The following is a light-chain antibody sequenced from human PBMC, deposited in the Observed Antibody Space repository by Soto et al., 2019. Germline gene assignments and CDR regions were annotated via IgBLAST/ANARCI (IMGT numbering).Light chain of an antibody. CDR2: DAS. CDR1: QSISSW. CDR3: QQYNSYSPWT. J-gene: IGKJ1*01. Sequence: DIQMTQSPSTLSASVGDRVTITCRASQSISSWLAWYQQKPGKAPKLLIYDASRLESGVPSRFSGSGSGTEFTLTISILQPDDFATYYCQQYNSYSPWTFGQGTKVEIK. V-gene: IGKV1-5*01.